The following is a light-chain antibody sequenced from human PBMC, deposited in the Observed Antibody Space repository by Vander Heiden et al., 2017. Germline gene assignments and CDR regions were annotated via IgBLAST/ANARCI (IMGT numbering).Light chain of an antibody. Sequence: QSVLTQPPSVSGAPGQRVTISCTGSSSNIGAGYDVHWYQQLPGTTPKLLVYGNSNRPSGVPDRFSGSKSGTSAFLAITGLQAEDGADYYCQSYDSSLSGYVFGTGTKVTVL. CDR1: SSNIGAGYD. CDR3: QSYDSSLSGYV. J-gene: IGLJ1*01. V-gene: IGLV1-40*01. CDR2: GNS.